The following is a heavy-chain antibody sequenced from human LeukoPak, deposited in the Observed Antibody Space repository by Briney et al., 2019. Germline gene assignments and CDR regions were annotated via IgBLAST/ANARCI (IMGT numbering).Heavy chain of an antibody. CDR1: RYTFTDFY. D-gene: IGHD5-12*01. CDR3: ARDVAPGGQWIFDY. V-gene: IGHV1-2*02. CDR2: INTYSGDT. J-gene: IGHJ4*02. Sequence: ASVKVSCKASRYTFTDFYVHWLRQAPGQGLEWMGWINTYSGDTFYAQKFRGRVTMTRDTSITTAYMELSSLRSDDTAIYYCARDVAPGGQWIFDYWGPGTLVTVSS.